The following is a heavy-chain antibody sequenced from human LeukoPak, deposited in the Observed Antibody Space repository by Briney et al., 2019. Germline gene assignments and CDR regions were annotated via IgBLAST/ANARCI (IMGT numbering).Heavy chain of an antibody. CDR2: ISTDGSQT. Sequence: GGSLRLSCEASGFTFSNYWMHWVRQPPGKGLMWVSQISTDGSQTFYADSVKGRFTISRDNAQNTLFLQMDSLRPEDTAVYYCVRSLRSADFWGQGTLVTVS. CDR3: VRSLRSADF. CDR1: GFTFSNYW. V-gene: IGHV3-74*01. J-gene: IGHJ4*02.